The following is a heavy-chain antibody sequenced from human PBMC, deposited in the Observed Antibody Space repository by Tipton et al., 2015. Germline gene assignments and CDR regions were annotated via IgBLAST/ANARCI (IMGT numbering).Heavy chain of an antibody. D-gene: IGHD3-22*01. CDR2: ISWNSGSI. J-gene: IGHJ3*01. CDR1: GFTFNDYA. CDR3: SKSCFDSRGYFWMWVFDV. Sequence: SLRLSCAASGFTFNDYAIHWVRQAPGKGLEWVSGISWNSGSIGYADSVKGRFTISRDNAKNSLYLQMNGLRAEDTAVYYCSKSCFDSRGYFWMWVFDVWGQGTMVTVSS. V-gene: IGHV3-9*01.